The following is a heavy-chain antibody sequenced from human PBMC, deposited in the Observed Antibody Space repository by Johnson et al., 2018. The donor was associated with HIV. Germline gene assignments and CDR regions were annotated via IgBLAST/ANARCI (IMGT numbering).Heavy chain of an antibody. V-gene: IGHV3-20*04. CDR1: GFTFSSYA. D-gene: IGHD1-26*01. CDR2: INWNGGDT. J-gene: IGHJ3*02. Sequence: VQLVESGGGVVQPGRSLRLSCAASGFTFSSYAMHWVRQAPGKGLEWVSGINWNGGDTGYADSVKGLFTISRDNAKNSLYLQMNSLRAEDTALYYCARDRALGWELLGAFDIWGQGTMVTVSS. CDR3: ARDRALGWELLGAFDI.